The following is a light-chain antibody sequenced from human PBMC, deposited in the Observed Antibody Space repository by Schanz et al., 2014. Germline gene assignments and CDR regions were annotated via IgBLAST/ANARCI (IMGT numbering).Light chain of an antibody. V-gene: IGLV2-14*03. CDR1: SSDVGGYNF. Sequence: QSALTQPASVSGSPGQSITISCTGTSSDVGGYNFVSWYQQHPGKAPKLMIYDVSNRPSGVSNRFSGSKSGNTASLTISGLQAEDEADYYCSSYTSISTLNDVFGSGTKLTVL. CDR2: DVS. J-gene: IGLJ1*01. CDR3: SSYTSISTLNDV.